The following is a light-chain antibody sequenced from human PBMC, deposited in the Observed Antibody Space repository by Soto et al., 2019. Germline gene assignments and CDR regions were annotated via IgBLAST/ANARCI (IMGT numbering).Light chain of an antibody. V-gene: IGKV3-20*01. CDR3: QQSSSSPIT. CDR1: QSGSSSY. CDR2: AAS. J-gene: IGKJ5*01. Sequence: NFFAQSPGTLSFSPGERATLSCRASQSGSSSYLAWYQQKPGQAPRLLMSAASSRATGIPDRFSGSGSGTDFTLTISRLEAEDFAVYYCQQSSSSPITFGQGTRLEIK.